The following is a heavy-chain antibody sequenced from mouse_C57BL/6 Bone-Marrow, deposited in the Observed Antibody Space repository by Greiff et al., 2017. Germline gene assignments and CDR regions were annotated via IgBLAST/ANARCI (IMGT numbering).Heavy chain of an antibody. Sequence: QVQLQQPGAELVRPGASVKMSCKASGYTFTGYWMTWVKQRPGQGLEWIGDIDPGSGGTNYNEKFKGKATLTVDPSSSTAYMQLSSLTSEDSAVYYCARRYGSSVFAYWGQGTLVTVSA. V-gene: IGHV1-55*01. J-gene: IGHJ3*01. CDR1: GYTFTGYW. CDR3: ARRYGSSVFAY. D-gene: IGHD1-1*01. CDR2: IDPGSGGT.